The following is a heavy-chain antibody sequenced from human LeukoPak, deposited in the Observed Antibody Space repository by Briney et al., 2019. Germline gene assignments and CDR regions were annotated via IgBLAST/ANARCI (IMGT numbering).Heavy chain of an antibody. CDR1: GFTFSDYG. CDR3: ARNPVRNAYYRDSTRY. D-gene: IGHD3-16*01. J-gene: IGHJ4*02. Sequence: RGSLRLSCEGSGFTFSDYGLHWVRQAPGRGLEWVALIWYDGSHTYYADSVKGRFTISRDNSKNTLYLQMNSLRAEDTALYYCARNPVRNAYYRDSTRYWGQGTLVTVSS. CDR2: IWYDGSHT. V-gene: IGHV3-33*01.